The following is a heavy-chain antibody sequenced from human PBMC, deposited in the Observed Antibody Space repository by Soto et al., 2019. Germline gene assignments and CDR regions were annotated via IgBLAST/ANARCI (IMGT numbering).Heavy chain of an antibody. Sequence: EVQLLESGGDLVQTGGSLRLSCAASGFTFTTYAMTWVRQAPGKGLEWVSAISGSGGSTYYADSVKGRFTISRDNSKNTLYLQMNSLRAEYTAVYYCAKDTDTNCSPQDYWGQGTLVTVSS. V-gene: IGHV3-23*01. CDR1: GFTFTTYA. D-gene: IGHD5-18*01. CDR2: ISGSGGST. J-gene: IGHJ4*02. CDR3: AKDTDTNCSPQDY.